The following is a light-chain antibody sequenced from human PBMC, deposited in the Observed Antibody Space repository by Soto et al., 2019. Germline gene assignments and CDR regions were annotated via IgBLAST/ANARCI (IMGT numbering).Light chain of an antibody. CDR3: QKYYSDPPT. V-gene: IGKV1-8*01. CDR1: QGISSY. CDR2: AAS. Sequence: AIRMTQSPSSFSASTGDRVTITCRASQGISSYLAWYQQKPGKAPKLLIYAASTLQSGVPSTFSGSGSGTECSFIISCRQGEDYANSYCQKYYSDPPTVDGGTQVEIK. J-gene: IGKJ4*01.